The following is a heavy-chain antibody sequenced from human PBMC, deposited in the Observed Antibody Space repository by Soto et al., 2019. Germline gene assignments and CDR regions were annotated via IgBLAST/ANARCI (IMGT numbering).Heavy chain of an antibody. CDR1: GGSISSGGYS. V-gene: IGHV4-30-2*01. Sequence: SETLSLTCAVSGGSISSGGYSWSWIRQPPGKGLEWIGYIYHSGSTYYNPSLKSRVTISVDRSKNQFSLKLSSVTAADTAVYYCASGRVRWDAFDIWGQGTMVTVSS. CDR2: IYHSGST. D-gene: IGHD1-26*01. CDR3: ASGRVRWDAFDI. J-gene: IGHJ3*02.